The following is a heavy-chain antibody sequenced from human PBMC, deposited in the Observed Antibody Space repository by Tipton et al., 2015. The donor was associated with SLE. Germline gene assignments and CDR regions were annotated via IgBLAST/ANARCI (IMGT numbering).Heavy chain of an antibody. CDR3: ARGASGSYYYMDV. V-gene: IGHV4-34*01. J-gene: IGHJ6*03. CDR2: INHSGST. D-gene: IGHD3-10*01. CDR1: GGSFSGYY. Sequence: AGLVKPSETLSLTCAVYGGSFSGYYWSWIRQPPGKGLEWIGEINHSGSTNYNPSLKSRVTISVDTSKNQFSLKPSSVTAADTAVYYCARGASGSYYYMDVWGKGTTVTVSS.